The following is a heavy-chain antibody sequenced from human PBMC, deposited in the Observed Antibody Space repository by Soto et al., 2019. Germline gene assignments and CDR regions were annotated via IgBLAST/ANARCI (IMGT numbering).Heavy chain of an antibody. CDR1: GGSISSGGYY. CDR2: IYYSGST. V-gene: IGHV4-31*03. D-gene: IGHD5-18*01. Sequence: SETLSLTCTVSGGSISSGGYYWSWLRQHPGKGLEWIGYIYYSGSTYYNPSLKSRVTISVDTSKNQFSLKLSSVTATDTAVYYCAGVADTAGAFDCWGQGTMVTVSS. J-gene: IGHJ3*01. CDR3: AGVADTAGAFDC.